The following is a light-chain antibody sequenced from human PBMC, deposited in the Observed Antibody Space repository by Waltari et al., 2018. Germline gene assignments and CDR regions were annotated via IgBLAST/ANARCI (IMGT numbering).Light chain of an antibody. J-gene: IGKJ1*01. CDR1: QNAYNTY. CDR2: SAS. Sequence: IVLTQSPGTLSLSPGARATLSCRTSQNAYNTYLAWYQQKPGQAPRVLMYSASSRAPGIPDRFRGSGSGTEFTLTISRLEPEDFAVYYCQYYDNYKWTFGQGTKVEIK. CDR3: QYYDNYKWT. V-gene: IGKV3-20*01.